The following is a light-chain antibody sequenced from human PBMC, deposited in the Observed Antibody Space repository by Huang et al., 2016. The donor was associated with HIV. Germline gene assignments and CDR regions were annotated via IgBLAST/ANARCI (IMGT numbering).Light chain of an antibody. CDR1: QPISSW. J-gene: IGKJ2*01. Sequence: DIQMTQSPSSVAASLGDRVTITCRASQPISSWLAWYQQEPGEAPKLLIYGASTLQTGVPSRFSGSRSGINITLTISSLQPEDFATYYCQQAKSLSRTFGQGTKLEIK. CDR2: GAS. V-gene: IGKV1-12*01. CDR3: QQAKSLSRT.